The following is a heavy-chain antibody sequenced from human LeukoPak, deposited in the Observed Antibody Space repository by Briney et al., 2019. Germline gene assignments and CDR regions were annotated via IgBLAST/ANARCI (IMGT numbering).Heavy chain of an antibody. D-gene: IGHD1-26*01. CDR3: ARVFGGSSLDY. J-gene: IGHJ4*02. Sequence: SETLSLTCTVSGGSIGSYYWSWIRQSPGKGLEWIGYFYYGGTTNYNPSLKSRVTMSIDTSKNQFSLQLSAVTAADTAIYYCARVFGGSSLDYWGQGTLVAVSS. CDR2: FYYGGTT. V-gene: IGHV4-59*12. CDR1: GGSIGSYY.